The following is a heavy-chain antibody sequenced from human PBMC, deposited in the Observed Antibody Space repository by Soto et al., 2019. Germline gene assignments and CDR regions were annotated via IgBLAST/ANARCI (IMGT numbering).Heavy chain of an antibody. J-gene: IGHJ6*02. V-gene: IGHV1-69*12. Sequence: QVQLVQSGAEVKKPGSSVKVSCKASGGTFSSYAISWVRQAPGQGLEWMGGIIPIFGTANYAQKFQGRVTITADESTSTAYMELSSLRSEDTAVYYCGAVAGPDGGYYYGMDVWGQGTTVTVSS. CDR2: IIPIFGTA. CDR1: GGTFSSYA. D-gene: IGHD6-19*01. CDR3: GAVAGPDGGYYYGMDV.